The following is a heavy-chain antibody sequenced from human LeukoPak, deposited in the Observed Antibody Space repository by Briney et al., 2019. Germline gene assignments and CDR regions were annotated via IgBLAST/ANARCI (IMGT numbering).Heavy chain of an antibody. D-gene: IGHD4-17*01. V-gene: IGHV3-7*01. CDR1: GFTSSSYW. J-gene: IGHJ4*02. CDR2: IKQDGSEK. CDR3: AGGDYGDYSDY. Sequence: QLGGSLRLSCAASGFTSSSYWMSWVRQAPGKGLEWVANIKQDGSEKYYVDSVKGRFTISRDNAKNSLYLQMNSLRAEDTAVYYCAGGDYGDYSDYWGQGTLVTVSS.